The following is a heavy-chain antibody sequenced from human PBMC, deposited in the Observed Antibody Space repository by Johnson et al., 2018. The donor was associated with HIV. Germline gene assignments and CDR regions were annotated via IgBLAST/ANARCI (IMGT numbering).Heavy chain of an antibody. CDR3: ARAGYGGNYAFDI. Sequence: EVQLVESGGGLVQPGGSLRLSCAASGFTFNNYWMSWVRQAPGKGLEWVANIKQDGSEKYYVDSVKGRFTISRDNAKNSLYLQMNSLRAEDTAVYYCARAGYGGNYAFDIWGQGTMVTVSS. CDR1: GFTFNNYW. CDR2: IKQDGSEK. D-gene: IGHD4-23*01. J-gene: IGHJ3*02. V-gene: IGHV3-7*05.